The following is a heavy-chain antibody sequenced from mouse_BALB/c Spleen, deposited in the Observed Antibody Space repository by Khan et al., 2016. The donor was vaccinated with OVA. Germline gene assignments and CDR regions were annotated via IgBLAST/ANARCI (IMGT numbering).Heavy chain of an antibody. J-gene: IGHJ3*01. D-gene: IGHD4-1*01. V-gene: IGHV5-6*02. CDR2: ISSAGDYT. Sequence: EVKLEESGGDLVRPGGSLKLSCSASGFTFSTYSMSWVRQTPDKRLEWVATISSAGDYTFFPDSVKGRFTISRDNARNTLYLQMSSLRSEDTAMYYCASHLTGSFAYWGQGTLVTVPA. CDR3: ASHLTGSFAY. CDR1: GFTFSTYS.